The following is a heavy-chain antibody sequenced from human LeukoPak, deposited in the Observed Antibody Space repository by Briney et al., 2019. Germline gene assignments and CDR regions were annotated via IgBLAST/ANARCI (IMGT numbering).Heavy chain of an antibody. D-gene: IGHD3-16*01. CDR1: GGSIGNYY. Sequence: PSETLSLTCTVSGGSIGNYYWSWIRQPPGKGLEWIGYINYIGTTNYNPSLKSRVSMSVDTSKNHFSLKLTSVTAADTAVYYCERDGVLGGLFVWDYWGQGTLVTVSS. V-gene: IGHV4-59*01. CDR3: ERDGVLGGLFVWDY. J-gene: IGHJ4*02. CDR2: INYIGTT.